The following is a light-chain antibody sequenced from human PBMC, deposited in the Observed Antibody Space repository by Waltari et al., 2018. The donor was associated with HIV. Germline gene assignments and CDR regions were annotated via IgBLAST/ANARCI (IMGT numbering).Light chain of an antibody. CDR3: LKYYTIPRT. CDR2: WAS. J-gene: IGKJ1*01. CDR1: QSVLYSSNNNNY. V-gene: IGKV4-1*01. Sequence: DIVMTQSPDSLAVSLGERATINCKSSQSVLYSSNNNNYLAWFQQKPGQPPKLLIYWASTRESGVPDRFRGSGSGTDFTLTISSLQAEDVAVYYCLKYYTIPRTFGQGTTVEIK.